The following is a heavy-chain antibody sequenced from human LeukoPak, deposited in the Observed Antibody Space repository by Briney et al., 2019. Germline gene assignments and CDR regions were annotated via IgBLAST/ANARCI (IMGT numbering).Heavy chain of an antibody. D-gene: IGHD3-22*01. V-gene: IGHV5-51*01. CDR2: IYPGDSDT. CDR1: GYSFTSYW. Sequence: GESLKISCKGSGYSFTSYWIGWVRPMPGKGLEWMGIIYPGDSDTRYSPSFQGQVTISADKSISTAYLQWSSLKASDTAMYYCARGDITMIVVTGNDAFDIWGQGTMVTVSS. J-gene: IGHJ3*02. CDR3: ARGDITMIVVTGNDAFDI.